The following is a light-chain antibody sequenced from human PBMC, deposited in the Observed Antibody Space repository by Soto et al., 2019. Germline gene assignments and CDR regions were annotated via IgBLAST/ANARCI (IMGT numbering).Light chain of an antibody. V-gene: IGKV2-28*01. CDR3: MQAAQTRT. Sequence: DLVMNQSPPSLSVTPGESASISCRSSQSLLHSSGHYFLNWYLQKSGQSPQLLIYWGSNRASGVPDRFSGSGSGTDFTLKIRRVEAEDVGVYYCMQAAQTRTFGQGTKLEIK. J-gene: IGKJ1*01. CDR2: WGS. CDR1: QSLLHSSGHYF.